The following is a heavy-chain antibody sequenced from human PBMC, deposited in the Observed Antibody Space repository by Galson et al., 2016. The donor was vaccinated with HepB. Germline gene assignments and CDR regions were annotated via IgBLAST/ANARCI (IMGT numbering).Heavy chain of an antibody. D-gene: IGHD2/OR15-2a*01. CDR2: ISSSSDII. CDR1: GFTFNTYG. CDR3: ARNPEVNIILQH. Sequence: SLRLSCAASGFTFNTYGMNWVRQAPGNGLEWISFISSSSDIIHYADSVKGRFTISIDNAKNALYLQMNRLRDEDMAVYYCARNPEVNIILQHWGQGTLVTVSS. J-gene: IGHJ1*01. V-gene: IGHV3-48*02.